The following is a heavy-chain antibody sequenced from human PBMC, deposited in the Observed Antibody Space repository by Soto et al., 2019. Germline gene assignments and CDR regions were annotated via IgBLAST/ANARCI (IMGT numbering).Heavy chain of an antibody. D-gene: IGHD3-10*02. CDR3: ASPLRRDDVRGSWGFDY. CDR1: NGSINSYH. J-gene: IGHJ4*02. V-gene: IGHV4-59*08. Sequence: QVHLQESGPGLVKPSETLSLTCTVSNGSINSYHWSWIRQPPGKRLEWIGYIYSSGSTNYNPSLTSRVTILADTSRNQFSLRLSSVTAADSAVYHCASPLRRDDVRGSWGFDYWGPGTLVTVSS. CDR2: IYSSGST.